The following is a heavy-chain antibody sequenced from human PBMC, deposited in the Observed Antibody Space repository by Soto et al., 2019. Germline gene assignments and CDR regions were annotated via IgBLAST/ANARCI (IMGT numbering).Heavy chain of an antibody. CDR1: GYSISSGFYW. CDR2: IYRTGST. V-gene: IGHV4-4*02. J-gene: IGHJ4*02. Sequence: PSETLSLTCGVSGYSISSGFYWWTWVRQPPGQGLEWIGEIYRTGSTNYNPSLKSRVTISLDKSEKQISLKVTSLTAADTAVYYCASRDPGTSVDYWGQGTLVTVSS. CDR3: ASRDPGTSVDY. D-gene: IGHD1-7*01.